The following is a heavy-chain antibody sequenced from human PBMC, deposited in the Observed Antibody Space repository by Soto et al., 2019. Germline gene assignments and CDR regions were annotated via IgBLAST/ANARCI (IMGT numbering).Heavy chain of an antibody. CDR2: IYPGDSET. Sequence: PGESLKLSCQCSGYTFSNFLIGWVRQLPGKGLEWMGIIYPGDSETKYNPSFQGQVTISADKSITTTYLQWSSLKASDTAIYYCAASIFYYGMDVWGQGTTVTVSS. V-gene: IGHV5-51*01. J-gene: IGHJ6*02. CDR3: AASIFYYGMDV. CDR1: GYTFSNFL.